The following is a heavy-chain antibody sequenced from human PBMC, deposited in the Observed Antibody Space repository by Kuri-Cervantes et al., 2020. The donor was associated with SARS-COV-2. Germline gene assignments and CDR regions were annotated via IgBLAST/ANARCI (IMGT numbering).Heavy chain of an antibody. CDR1: GFTFSSYG. D-gene: IGHD1-26*01. CDR2: IWYDGSNK. CDR3: AREGVVGATTYYYYGTDV. J-gene: IGHJ6*02. V-gene: IGHV3-33*01. Sequence: GGSLRLSCAASGFTFSSYGMHWVRQAPGKGLEWVAVIWYDGSNKYYADSVKGRFTISRDNSKNTLYLQMNSLRAEDTAVYYCAREGVVGATTYYYYGTDVWGQGTTVTVSS.